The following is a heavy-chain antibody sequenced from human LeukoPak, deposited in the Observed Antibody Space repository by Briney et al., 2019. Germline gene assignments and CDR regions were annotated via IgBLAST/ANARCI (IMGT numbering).Heavy chain of an antibody. CDR2: IYYSGST. Sequence: SETLSLTCTVSGYSISSGYYWGWIRQPPGKGLEWIGNIYYSGSTYYNPSLKSRVTISVDTSKNQFSLKLSSVTAADTAVYYCARDVVAAAGTWDYWGQGTLVTVSS. D-gene: IGHD6-13*01. V-gene: IGHV4-38-2*02. CDR1: GYSISSGYY. J-gene: IGHJ4*02. CDR3: ARDVVAAAGTWDY.